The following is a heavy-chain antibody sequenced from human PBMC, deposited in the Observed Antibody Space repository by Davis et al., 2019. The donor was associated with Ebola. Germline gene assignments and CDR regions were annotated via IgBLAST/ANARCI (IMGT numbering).Heavy chain of an antibody. Sequence: GSLRLSCAASGFTVSSNYMSWIRQPPGKGLEWIGEINHSGSTNYNPSLKSRVTISVDTSKNQFSLKLSSVTAADTAVYYCARGRVGAARRDVWGQGTTVTVSS. CDR1: GFTVSSNY. V-gene: IGHV4-34*01. CDR3: ARGRVGAARRDV. D-gene: IGHD2-15*01. J-gene: IGHJ6*02. CDR2: INHSGST.